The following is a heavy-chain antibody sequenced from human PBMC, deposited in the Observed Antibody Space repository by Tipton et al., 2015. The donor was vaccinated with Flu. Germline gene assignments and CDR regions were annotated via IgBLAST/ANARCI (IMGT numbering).Heavy chain of an antibody. Sequence: LVQSSQTLSLTCAISGDSVSSNSAAWNWIRQSPSRGREWLGRTYYRSKWYNDYAVSVKSRITINPDTSKNQFSLQLNSVTPEDTAVYYCARGTGYCSSTSCFHGMDVWGQGTTVTVSS. V-gene: IGHV6-1*01. CDR3: ARGTGYCSSTSCFHGMDV. CDR2: TYYRSKWYN. CDR1: GDSVSSNSAA. J-gene: IGHJ6*02. D-gene: IGHD2-2*01.